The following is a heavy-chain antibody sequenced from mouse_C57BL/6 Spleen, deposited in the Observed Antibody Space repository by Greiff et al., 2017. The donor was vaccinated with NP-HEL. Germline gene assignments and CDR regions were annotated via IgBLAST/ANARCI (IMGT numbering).Heavy chain of an antibody. CDR3: ARGLTTVVARGYAMDY. V-gene: IGHV1-61*01. CDR1: GYTFTSYW. D-gene: IGHD1-1*01. Sequence: VQLQQPGAELVRPGSSVKLSCKASGYTFTSYWMDWVKQRPGQGLEWIGNIYPSDSETPYNQKFKDKATLTVDKSSSTAYMQLSSLTSEDSAVYYCARGLTTVVARGYAMDYWGQGTSVTVSS. J-gene: IGHJ4*01. CDR2: IYPSDSET.